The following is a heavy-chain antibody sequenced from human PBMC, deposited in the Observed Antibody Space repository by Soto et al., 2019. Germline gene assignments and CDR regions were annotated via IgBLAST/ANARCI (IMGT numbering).Heavy chain of an antibody. CDR3: ARYCSGGSCYEQNWFDP. Sequence: ASVKVSCKGSGGTLSSYTIIWVRQAPGQGLEWMGRIIPILGIANYAQKFQGRVTITADKSTSTAYMELSSLRSEDTAVYYCARYCSGGSCYEQNWFDPWGQGTLVTVS. V-gene: IGHV1-69*02. D-gene: IGHD2-15*01. J-gene: IGHJ5*02. CDR1: GGTLSSYT. CDR2: IIPILGIA.